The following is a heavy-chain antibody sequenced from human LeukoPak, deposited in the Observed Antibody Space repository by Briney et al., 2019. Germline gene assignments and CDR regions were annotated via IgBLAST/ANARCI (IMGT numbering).Heavy chain of an antibody. V-gene: IGHV3-74*01. Sequence: PGGSLRLSCVASGFTFSDYWIYWVRHPPGKGLVWVSRTNTDGTFTSYADSVKGRFTVSRDNAKNTLYLQMNSLRVEDTAVYFCVRDRNSRPNFWGQGTLVTVSS. CDR3: VRDRNSRPNF. CDR2: TNTDGTFT. D-gene: IGHD2-21*01. CDR1: GFTFSDYW. J-gene: IGHJ4*02.